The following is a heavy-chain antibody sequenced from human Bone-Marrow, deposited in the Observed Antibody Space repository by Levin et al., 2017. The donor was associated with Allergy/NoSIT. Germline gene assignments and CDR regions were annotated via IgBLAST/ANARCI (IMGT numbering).Heavy chain of an antibody. V-gene: IGHV6-1*01. D-gene: IGHD1-14*01. CDR1: GDSLSSNGVA. CDR3: ARGRNNAFDI. Sequence: SETLSLTCAISGDSLSSNGVAWNWIRQSPSRGLEWLGRTYYRSKWYNDYAPSVKSRITINPDTSKSQFSLQLNSGIPEDTAVYYCARGRNNAFDIWGQGTIVTVSS. CDR2: TYYRSKWYN. J-gene: IGHJ3*02.